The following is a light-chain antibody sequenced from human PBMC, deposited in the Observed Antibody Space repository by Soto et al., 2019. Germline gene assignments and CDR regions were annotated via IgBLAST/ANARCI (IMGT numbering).Light chain of an antibody. CDR2: ASS. CDR1: QTISSY. Sequence: DLQMTQSPSSLSASVGDRVTITCRASQTISSYLNWYHQRPGKAPNLLIYASSSLQSGVPPRFSGSGSGTDFTLTISSLQPEDFATYYCQQTYSTPITFGQGTRLEIK. CDR3: QQTYSTPIT. J-gene: IGKJ5*01. V-gene: IGKV1-39*01.